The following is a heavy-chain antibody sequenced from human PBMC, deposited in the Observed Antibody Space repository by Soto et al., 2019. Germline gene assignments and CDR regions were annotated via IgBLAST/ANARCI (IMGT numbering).Heavy chain of an antibody. D-gene: IGHD6-19*01. CDR1: GGSISSYY. CDR3: ERAIAVAGPFDY. J-gene: IGHJ4*02. Sequence: QVQLQESGPGLVKPSETLSLTCTVSGGSISSYYWSWIRQPPGKGLEWIGYIYYSGSTNYNPSLKSRVTISVDTSKNQFSLKLSSVTAADTAVYYCERAIAVAGPFDYWGQGTLVTVSS. V-gene: IGHV4-59*01. CDR2: IYYSGST.